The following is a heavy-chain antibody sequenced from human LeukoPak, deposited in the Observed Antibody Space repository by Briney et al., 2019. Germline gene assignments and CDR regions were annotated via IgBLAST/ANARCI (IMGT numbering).Heavy chain of an antibody. CDR2: FDPEDGET. CDR3: ANPYIPTQGVNIDY. D-gene: IGHD1-1*01. V-gene: IGHV1-24*01. J-gene: IGHJ4*02. CDR1: GYTLTELS. Sequence: ASVKVSCKVSGYTLTELSMHWVRQAPGKGLEWMGGFDPEDGETIYAQKFQGRVTMTEDTSTDTAYMELSSLRSEDTAVYYCANPYIPTQGVNIDYWGQGTLVTVSS.